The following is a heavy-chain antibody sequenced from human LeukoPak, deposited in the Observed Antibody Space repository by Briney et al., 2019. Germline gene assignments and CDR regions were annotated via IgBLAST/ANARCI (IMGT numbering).Heavy chain of an antibody. CDR1: DGSISSYY. V-gene: IGHV4-4*07. CDR3: ARSTMIVPRFDP. D-gene: IGHD3-22*01. Sequence: SETLSLTCTVSDGSISSYYWSWIRQPAGKGLEWIGRIYTSGSTNYNPSLKSRVTMSVDTSKNQFSLKLSSVTATDTAVYYCARSTMIVPRFDPWGQGTLVTVSS. CDR2: IYTSGST. J-gene: IGHJ5*02.